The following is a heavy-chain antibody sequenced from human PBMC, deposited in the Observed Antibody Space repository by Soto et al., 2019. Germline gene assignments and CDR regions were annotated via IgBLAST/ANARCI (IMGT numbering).Heavy chain of an antibody. CDR3: ARDSSFPFYYYGMDV. J-gene: IGHJ6*02. V-gene: IGHV4-59*01. Sequence: SETLSLTCTVSGGSISSYYWSWIREPPGKGLEWIGYIYYSGSTNYNPSLKSRVTISVDTSKNQFSLKLSSVTAADTAVYYCARDSSFPFYYYGMDVWGQGTTVTVSS. CDR1: GGSISSYY. CDR2: IYYSGST. D-gene: IGHD6-6*01.